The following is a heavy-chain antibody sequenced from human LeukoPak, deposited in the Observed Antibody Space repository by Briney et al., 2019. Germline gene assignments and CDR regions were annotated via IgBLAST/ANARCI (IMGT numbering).Heavy chain of an antibody. D-gene: IGHD2-2*02. CDR2: IYYSGST. J-gene: IGHJ6*02. V-gene: IGHV4-30-4*01. Sequence: PSETLSLTCTVSGSSISSGDYYWSWLRQPPGKGLEWIVYIYYSGSTYYNPSLRSRLTISVDTSKNQFSLKLSSVTAADTAVYYCARDGVVPAAIRPYYYYYGIDVWGQGTTVTVSS. CDR1: GSSISSGDYY. CDR3: ARDGVVPAAIRPYYYYYGIDV.